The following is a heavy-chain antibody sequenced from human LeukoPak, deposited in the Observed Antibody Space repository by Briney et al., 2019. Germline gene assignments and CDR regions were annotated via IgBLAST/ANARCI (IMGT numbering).Heavy chain of an antibody. CDR2: ISYDGSNK. V-gene: IGHV3-30-3*01. J-gene: IGHJ4*02. CDR1: GFTFSSYA. D-gene: IGHD3-3*01. CDR3: ARSPLTIFGYFDY. Sequence: GGSLRLSCAASGFTFSSYAMHWVRQAPGKGLEWVAVISYDGSNKYYADSVKGRFTISRDNSENTLYLQMNSLRAEDTAVYYCARSPLTIFGYFDYWGQGTLVTVSS.